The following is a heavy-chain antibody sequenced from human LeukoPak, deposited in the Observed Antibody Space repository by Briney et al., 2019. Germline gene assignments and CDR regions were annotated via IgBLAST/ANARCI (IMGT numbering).Heavy chain of an antibody. CDR1: GFTVSSNY. J-gene: IGHJ4*02. V-gene: IGHV3-66*01. D-gene: IGHD1-26*01. CDR3: ARLYSGSYYYYFDY. CDR2: IYSGGST. Sequence: GGSLRLSCAASGFTVSSNYMSGVRQAPGKGLEWVSVIYSGGSTYYADSVKGRFTISRDNSKNTLYLQMNSLSAEDTAVYYCARLYSGSYYYYFDYWGQGTLVTVSS.